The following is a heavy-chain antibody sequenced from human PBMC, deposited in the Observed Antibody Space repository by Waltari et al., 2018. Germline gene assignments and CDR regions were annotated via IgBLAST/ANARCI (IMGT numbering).Heavy chain of an antibody. Sequence: ISWVRQAPGQGLEWMGGIIPIFGTANYAQKFQGRVTITADESTSTAYMELSSLRSEDTAVYYCARGMDGYFPDYWGQGTLVTVSS. V-gene: IGHV1-69*01. CDR2: IIPIFGTA. D-gene: IGHD5-12*01. J-gene: IGHJ4*02. CDR3: ARGMDGYFPDY.